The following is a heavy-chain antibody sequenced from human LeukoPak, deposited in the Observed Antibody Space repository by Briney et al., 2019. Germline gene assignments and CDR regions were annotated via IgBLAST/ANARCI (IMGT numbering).Heavy chain of an antibody. D-gene: IGHD2-2*01. CDR1: GFTFSSYA. CDR2: ISGSGGST. V-gene: IGHV3-23*01. Sequence: GGSLRLSCAASGFTFSSYAMSWVRQAPGKGLEWVSAISGSGGSTYYADSVKGRFTISRDNSKNTLYLQMNNLSAEDTAIYYCAKDLGYTSWYYFDYWGQGTLVTVSS. CDR3: AKDLGYTSWYYFDY. J-gene: IGHJ4*02.